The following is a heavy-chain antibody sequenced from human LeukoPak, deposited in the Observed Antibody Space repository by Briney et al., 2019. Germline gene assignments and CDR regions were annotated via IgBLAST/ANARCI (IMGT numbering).Heavy chain of an antibody. D-gene: IGHD2/OR15-2a*01. CDR2: ISYDGSDK. CDR1: GFTFSNYG. CDR3: VSFYETY. J-gene: IGHJ4*02. V-gene: IGHV3-30*04. Sequence: PGGSLRLSCAASGFTFSNYGMHWVRQAPGKGLEWVAVISYDGSDKNYADYVKGRFTISKDNAKNTVYLQMNSLRAEDTAVYYCVSFYETYWGRGTLVTVSS.